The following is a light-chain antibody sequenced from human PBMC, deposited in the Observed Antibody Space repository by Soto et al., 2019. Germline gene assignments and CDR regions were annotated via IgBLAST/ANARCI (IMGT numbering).Light chain of an antibody. CDR1: TTDVGSYNL. CDR2: EVS. V-gene: IGLV2-23*02. CDR3: CSWAGSNTFYF. Sequence: QSVLTQPASGSGSPGQSITISCTGTTTDVGSYNLVSWYQQHPGRAPKLMIYEVSRRPSGVSNRFSGSKSGNTASLTIPGLQAEDEADYYCCSWAGSNTFYFFGTGTKVTVL. J-gene: IGLJ1*01.